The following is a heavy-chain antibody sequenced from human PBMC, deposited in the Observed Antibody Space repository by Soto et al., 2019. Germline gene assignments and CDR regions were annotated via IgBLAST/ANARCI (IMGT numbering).Heavy chain of an antibody. Sequence: SVKVSCKASGGTFSSYAISWVRQAPGQGLEWMGGIIPIFGTANYAQKFQGRVTITADESTSTAYMELSSLRSEDTAVYYCARPIAARPYYYYGMDVWGQGTTVTVSS. CDR2: IIPIFGTA. CDR3: ARPIAARPYYYYGMDV. J-gene: IGHJ6*02. D-gene: IGHD6-6*01. CDR1: GGTFSSYA. V-gene: IGHV1-69*13.